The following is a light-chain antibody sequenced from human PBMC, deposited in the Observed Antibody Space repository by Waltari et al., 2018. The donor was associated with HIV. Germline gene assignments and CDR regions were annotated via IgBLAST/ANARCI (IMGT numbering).Light chain of an antibody. J-gene: IGKJ2*01. CDR3: QQYYDSPYT. CDR1: QSLLYTSNNRNY. Sequence: DIVMTQSPDSLAVSLGERATINCKSSQSLLYTSNNRNYLAWFQQKPGQPPKLLISWTSPRESGVPDRFSGAGSGTDFTLSISSLQAEDVAVYYCQQYYDSPYTFGQGTKLEIK. CDR2: WTS. V-gene: IGKV4-1*01.